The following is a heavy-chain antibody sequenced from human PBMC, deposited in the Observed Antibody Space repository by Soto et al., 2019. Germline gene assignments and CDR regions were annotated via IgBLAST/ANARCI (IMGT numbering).Heavy chain of an antibody. D-gene: IGHD1-26*01. Sequence: GGSLRLSCAASGFTFSSYGMHLVRQAPGKGLECGSVIWYAGSNKYYADSVKGRFTISRDHSKNPLSLQMNSLRAEDTAVDYCARESLVGATGYFDYWGQGTRVTVSS. CDR3: ARESLVGATGYFDY. V-gene: IGHV3-33*01. CDR1: GFTFSSYG. J-gene: IGHJ4*02. CDR2: IWYAGSNK.